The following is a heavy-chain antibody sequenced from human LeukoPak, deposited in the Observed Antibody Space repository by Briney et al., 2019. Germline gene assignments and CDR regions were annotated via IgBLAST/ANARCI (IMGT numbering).Heavy chain of an antibody. CDR2: ISSSGSTI. CDR3: ARVSYYDFWSGYSLDY. CDR1: GITFSSYE. J-gene: IGHJ4*02. V-gene: IGHV3-48*03. D-gene: IGHD3-3*01. Sequence: QPGGSLRLSCAASGITFSSYEMNWVRQAPGKGLEWVSYISSSGSTIYYADSVKGRFTISRDNAKNSLYLQMNSLRAEDTAVYYCARVSYYDFWSGYSLDYWGQGTLVTVSS.